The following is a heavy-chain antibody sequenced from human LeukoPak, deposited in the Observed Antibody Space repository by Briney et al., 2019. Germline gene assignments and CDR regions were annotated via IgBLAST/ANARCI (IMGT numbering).Heavy chain of an antibody. V-gene: IGHV3-23*01. CDR1: GFTFSSYA. Sequence: GGSLRLSCAASGFTFSSYAMSWVRQAPGKGLEWVSAISGSGGSTYYADSVKGRFTISRDNSKNTLYLQISSLRAEDTAVYYCVKDTHIVVVTAKYYFDYWGQGTLVTVSS. J-gene: IGHJ4*02. CDR2: ISGSGGST. D-gene: IGHD2-21*02. CDR3: VKDTHIVVVTAKYYFDY.